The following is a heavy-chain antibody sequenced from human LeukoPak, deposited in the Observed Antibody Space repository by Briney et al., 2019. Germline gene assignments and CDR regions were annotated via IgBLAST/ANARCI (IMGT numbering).Heavy chain of an antibody. CDR1: GGSISSSSYY. CDR2: IYYSGST. V-gene: IGHV4-39*01. J-gene: IGHJ4*02. CDR3: ATSVDDYGDVFDY. D-gene: IGHD4-17*01. Sequence: SETLSLTCTVSGGSISSSSYYWGWIRQPPGKGLEWIGSIYYSGSTYYNPSLKSRVTISVDTSKNQFSLKLSSVTAADTAVYYCATSVDDYGDVFDYWGQGTLVTVSS.